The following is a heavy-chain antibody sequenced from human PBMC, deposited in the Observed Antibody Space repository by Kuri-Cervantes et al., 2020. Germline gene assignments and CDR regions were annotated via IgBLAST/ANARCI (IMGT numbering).Heavy chain of an antibody. CDR2: MNPNSGNT. J-gene: IGHJ5*02. Sequence: GESLKISCKASGYTFTSYDINWVRQATGQGLEWMGWMNPNSGNTGYAQKFQGRVTMTTDTSTSTAYMELSRLRSDDTAVYYCARERLAVAGLHGWFDPWGQGTLVTVSS. D-gene: IGHD6-19*01. CDR3: ARERLAVAGLHGWFDP. V-gene: IGHV1-8*01. CDR1: GYTFTSYD.